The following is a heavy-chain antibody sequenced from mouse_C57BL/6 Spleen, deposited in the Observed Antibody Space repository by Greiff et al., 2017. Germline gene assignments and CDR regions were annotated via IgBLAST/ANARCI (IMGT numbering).Heavy chain of an antibody. V-gene: IGHV5-4*01. CDR3: ARDDGGLFAY. CDR1: GFTFSSYA. Sequence: EVQLVESGGGLVKPGGSLKLSCAASGFTFSSYAMSWVRQTPEKRLEWVATISDGGSYTYYPDNVKGRFTISRDNAKNNLYLQMSHLKSEDTAMYYCARDDGGLFAYWGQGTLVTVSA. D-gene: IGHD2-3*01. J-gene: IGHJ3*01. CDR2: ISDGGSYT.